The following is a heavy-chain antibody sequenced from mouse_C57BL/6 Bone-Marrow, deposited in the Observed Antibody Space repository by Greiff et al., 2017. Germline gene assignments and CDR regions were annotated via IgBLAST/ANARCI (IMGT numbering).Heavy chain of an antibody. V-gene: IGHV1-26*01. CDR1: GYTFTDYY. Sequence: VQLQQSGPELVKPGASVKISCKASGYTFTDYYMNWVKQSHGKSLEWIGDINPNNGGTSYNQKFKGKATLTVDKSSSTAYMGLRSLNSEDSAVYDCARSQLRLSYFDYWGQGTTLTVSS. CDR3: ARSQLRLSYFDY. J-gene: IGHJ2*01. D-gene: IGHD3-2*02. CDR2: INPNNGGT.